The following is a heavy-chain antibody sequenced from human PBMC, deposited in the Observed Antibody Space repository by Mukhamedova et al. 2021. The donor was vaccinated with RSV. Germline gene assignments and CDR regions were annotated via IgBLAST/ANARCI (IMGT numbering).Heavy chain of an antibody. V-gene: IGHV1-69*01. Sequence: GLEWMGGIIPIFGTANYAQKFQGRVTITADESTSTAYMELSSLRSEDTAVYYCARDHVFNYDFWCGYSDYWGQGTLVTVSS. D-gene: IGHD3-3*01. J-gene: IGHJ4*02. CDR2: IIPIFGTA. CDR3: ARDHVFNYDFWCGYSDY.